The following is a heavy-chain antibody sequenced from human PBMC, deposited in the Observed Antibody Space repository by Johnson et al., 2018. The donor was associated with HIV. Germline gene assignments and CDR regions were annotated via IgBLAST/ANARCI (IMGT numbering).Heavy chain of an antibody. CDR2: MYGGGST. Sequence: VQLVESGGGLVQPGGSLRLSCAASGFTVTNKYMSWVRQAPGKGLEWVSVMYGGGSTYHADSVKGRFSLSRDNSKNTVYLQMNSLRAEDTAVYYCARERISGNSGAGALDIWGQGTMVTVSS. CDR1: GFTVTNKY. CDR3: ARERISGNSGAGALDI. D-gene: IGHD4-23*01. V-gene: IGHV3-66*01. J-gene: IGHJ3*02.